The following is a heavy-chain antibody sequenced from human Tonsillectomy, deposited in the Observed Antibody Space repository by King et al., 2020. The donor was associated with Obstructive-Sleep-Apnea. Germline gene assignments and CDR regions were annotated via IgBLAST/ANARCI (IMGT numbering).Heavy chain of an antibody. D-gene: IGHD4-11*01. CDR1: GYTFTSYY. Sequence: QLVQSGAEVKKPGASVKVSCKASGYTFTSYYMHWVRQPPGQGLEWMGIINPSGGSRSYAQKFQGRLTMTRDTSTSTVYMELSSLRSEDTAVYYCARDHRTVSTTYYYGMDVWGQGTTVTVSS. J-gene: IGHJ6*02. V-gene: IGHV1-46*03. CDR3: ARDHRTVSTTYYYGMDV. CDR2: INPSGGSR.